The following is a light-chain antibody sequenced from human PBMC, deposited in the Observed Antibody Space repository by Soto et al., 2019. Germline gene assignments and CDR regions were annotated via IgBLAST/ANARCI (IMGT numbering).Light chain of an antibody. CDR1: QSIDNY. V-gene: IGKV1-39*01. J-gene: IGKJ1*01. Sequence: DIQMTQSPSSLSASVGDRVTITCRASQSIDNYLNWYQQKPGKAPNLLIYAASTLLSGVPSRFSGRGSGTHFTLTISSLQPEDFATYYCQQSYSSPESFGQGTKVEIK. CDR3: QQSYSSPES. CDR2: AAS.